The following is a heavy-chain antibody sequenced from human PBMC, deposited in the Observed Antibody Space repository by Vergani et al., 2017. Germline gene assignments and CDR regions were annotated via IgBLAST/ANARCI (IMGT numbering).Heavy chain of an antibody. D-gene: IGHD3-3*01. Sequence: QVQLVQSGAEVKKPGASVKVSCKASGGTFSSYAISWVRQAPGQGLEWMGGIIPIFGTANYAKKFQVIVTITADESTSTAYMELSSLRSEDTALYYCAREPYDFWSGYRSHYFDYWGQGTLVTVSS. CDR1: GGTFSSYA. V-gene: IGHV1-69*01. CDR2: IIPIFGTA. CDR3: AREPYDFWSGYRSHYFDY. J-gene: IGHJ4*02.